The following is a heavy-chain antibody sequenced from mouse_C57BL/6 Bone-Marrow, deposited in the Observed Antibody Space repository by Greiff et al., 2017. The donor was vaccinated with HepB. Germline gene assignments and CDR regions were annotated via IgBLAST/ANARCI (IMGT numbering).Heavy chain of an antibody. V-gene: IGHV5-2*03. D-gene: IGHD1-1*01. Sequence: DVMLVESGGGLVQPGESLKLSCESNEYEFPSHDMSWVRKTPEKRLELVAAINSDGGSTYYPDTMERRFIISRDNTKKTLYLQMSSLRSEDTALYYCARRGILRFYWYFDVWGTGTTVTVSS. J-gene: IGHJ1*03. CDR1: EYEFPSHD. CDR2: INSDGGST. CDR3: ARRGILRFYWYFDV.